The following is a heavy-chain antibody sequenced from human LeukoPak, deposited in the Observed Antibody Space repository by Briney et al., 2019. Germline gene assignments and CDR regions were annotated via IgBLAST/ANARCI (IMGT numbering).Heavy chain of an antibody. CDR2: ISSSSGTI. CDR1: GFTFSSYS. V-gene: IGHV3-48*02. J-gene: IGHJ4*02. CDR3: ARDEELAAAGTPARGEPFDY. D-gene: IGHD6-13*01. Sequence: GGSLRLSCAASGFTFSSYSMNWVRQAPGKGLEWVSYISSSSGTIYYADSVKGRFTISRDNAKNSLYLQMNSLRDEDTAVYYCARDEELAAAGTPARGEPFDYWGQGTLVTVSS.